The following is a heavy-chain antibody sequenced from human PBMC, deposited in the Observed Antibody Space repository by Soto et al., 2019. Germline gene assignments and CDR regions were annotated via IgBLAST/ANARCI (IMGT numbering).Heavy chain of an antibody. CDR3: ARGGISHWAYFYYMDV. J-gene: IGHJ6*03. V-gene: IGHV4-30-4*01. Sequence: PSETLSLTCTVSGGSISSGDYYWSWIRQPPGKGLEWIGYIYYSGSTYYNPSLKSRVTMSVDTSKNQFSLKLNSVTAADTATYYCARGGISHWAYFYYMDVWDRGTTVTVSS. D-gene: IGHD2-21*01. CDR2: IYYSGST. CDR1: GGSISSGDYY.